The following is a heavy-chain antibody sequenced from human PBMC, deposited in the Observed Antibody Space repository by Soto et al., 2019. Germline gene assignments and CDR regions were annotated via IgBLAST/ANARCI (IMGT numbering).Heavy chain of an antibody. V-gene: IGHV3-30*18. CDR1: GFTFSSYG. CDR3: AKDHCGDPPGDFDL. D-gene: IGHD4-17*01. CDR2: ISYDGSNK. Sequence: QVQLVESGGGVVQPGRSLRLSCAASGFTFSSYGMHWVRQAPGKGLEWVAVISYDGSNKYYSDSVKGRFTISRDNSKNTLYLQMDSLRAEDAAVYYGAKDHCGDPPGDFDLWGRGTLVTVSS. J-gene: IGHJ2*01.